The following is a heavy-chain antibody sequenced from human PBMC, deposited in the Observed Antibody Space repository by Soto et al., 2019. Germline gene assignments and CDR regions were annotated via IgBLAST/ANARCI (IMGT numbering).Heavy chain of an antibody. V-gene: IGHV1-69*13. CDR2: IIPFFKAT. Sequence: SVKVSCKASGGTFSSHAISWVLQAPGQGLEWMGGIIPFFKATNYAQKFQGRVTITADDSTSTAYMDLYSLRSEDTAVYYCARDVPLNYYDGTFSYYAMDVWGQGTTVTVSS. CDR3: ARDVPLNYYDGTFSYYAMDV. J-gene: IGHJ6*02. D-gene: IGHD3-16*01. CDR1: GGTFSSHA.